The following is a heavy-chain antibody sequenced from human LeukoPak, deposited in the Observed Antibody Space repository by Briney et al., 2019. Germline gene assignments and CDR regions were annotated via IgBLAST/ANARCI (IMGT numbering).Heavy chain of an antibody. Sequence: SETLSLTCTVSGGSISSYYWSWIRQPAGKGLDWIGRIYTSGSTNYNPSLKSRVTMSVDTSKNQFSLKLSSVTAADTAVYYCARTQERDKLVDYWGQGTLVTVSS. D-gene: IGHD1-26*01. V-gene: IGHV4-4*07. CDR1: GGSISSYY. CDR2: IYTSGST. J-gene: IGHJ4*02. CDR3: ARTQERDKLVDY.